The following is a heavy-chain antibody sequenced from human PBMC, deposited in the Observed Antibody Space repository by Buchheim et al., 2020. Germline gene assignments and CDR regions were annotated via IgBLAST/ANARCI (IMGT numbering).Heavy chain of an antibody. Sequence: QVQLVESGGGVVQPGRSLRLSCAASGFTFSSYGMHWVRQAPGKGLEWVAVIWYDGSNKYYADSVKGRFTISRDNSKNTLYLQMNSLRAEDTAVYYCARDLQQLVIPYYYYGMDVWGQGTT. D-gene: IGHD6-13*01. J-gene: IGHJ6*02. CDR2: IWYDGSNK. CDR1: GFTFSSYG. CDR3: ARDLQQLVIPYYYYGMDV. V-gene: IGHV3-33*01.